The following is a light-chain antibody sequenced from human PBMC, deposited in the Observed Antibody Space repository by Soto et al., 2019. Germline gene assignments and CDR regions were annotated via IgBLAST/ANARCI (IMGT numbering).Light chain of an antibody. CDR3: HQDYTFPNT. J-gene: IGKJ4*01. V-gene: IGKV3-15*01. Sequence: EGVLTQSPATLSVSPGERATLSCRVIHGISSHFAWYQQKPRQPPPLRIYGAFTRAAGVPARFSGSGSWSEFTITISSLLSEDYGGYYCHQDYTFPNTFGGGTKVDIK. CDR1: HGISSH. CDR2: GAF.